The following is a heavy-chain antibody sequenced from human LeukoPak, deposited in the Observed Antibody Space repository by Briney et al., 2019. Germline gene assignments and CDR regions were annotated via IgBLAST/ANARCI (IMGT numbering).Heavy chain of an antibody. Sequence: SETLSLTCTVSGGSIRSTNYYWGWIRQPPGKGLEWIGSIYYSGNTYHSPSLMSRVTISVDTSKNQFSLKLSSVTAADTAVYYCARGRYYGSGSYMYWGQGTLVTVSS. V-gene: IGHV4-39*07. J-gene: IGHJ4*02. CDR2: IYYSGNT. CDR1: GGSIRSTNYY. D-gene: IGHD3-10*01. CDR3: ARGRYYGSGSYMY.